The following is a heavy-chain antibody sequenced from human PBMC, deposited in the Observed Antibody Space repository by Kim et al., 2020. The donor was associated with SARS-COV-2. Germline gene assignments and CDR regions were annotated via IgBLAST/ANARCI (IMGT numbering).Heavy chain of an antibody. D-gene: IGHD3-9*01. Sequence: GGSLRLSCAASGFTFSSYGMHWVRQAPGKGLEWVAVIWYDGSNKYYADSVKGRFTISRDNSKNTLYLQMNSLRAEDTAVYYCARADYDILTGYYSGFLPYDYDGMDVWGQGTTVTVSS. V-gene: IGHV3-33*01. J-gene: IGHJ6*02. CDR1: GFTFSSYG. CDR3: ARADYDILTGYYSGFLPYDYDGMDV. CDR2: IWYDGSNK.